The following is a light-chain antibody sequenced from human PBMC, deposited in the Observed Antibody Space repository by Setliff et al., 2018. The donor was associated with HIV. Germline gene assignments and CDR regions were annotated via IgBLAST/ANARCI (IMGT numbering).Light chain of an antibody. CDR1: SSDVGGYNS. V-gene: IGLV2-14*03. CDR3: SSYTSNSPYV. Sequence: QSALTQPASVSGSPGQSITISCTGTSSDVGGYNSVSWYQQHPDRAPKLMIYDVSNRPSGVSNRFPGSKSGNTASLTIAGLQAEDEADYYCSSYTSNSPYVFGTGTKVTV. CDR2: DVS. J-gene: IGLJ1*01.